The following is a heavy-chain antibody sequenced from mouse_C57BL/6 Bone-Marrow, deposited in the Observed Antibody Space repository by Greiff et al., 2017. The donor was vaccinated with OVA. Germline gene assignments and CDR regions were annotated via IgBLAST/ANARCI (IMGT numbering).Heavy chain of an antibody. D-gene: IGHD2-5*01. CDR2: IDPSDSYT. CDR1: GYTFTSYW. CDR3: ARDAYYSKPLYAMDY. V-gene: IGHV1-69*01. Sequence: QVQLQQPGAELVMPGASVKLSCKASGYTFTSYWMHWVKQRPGQGLEWIGEIDPSDSYTNYNQKFKGKSTLTVDKSSSTAYMQLSSLTSEDSAVYYWARDAYYSKPLYAMDYWGQGTSVTVSS. J-gene: IGHJ4*01.